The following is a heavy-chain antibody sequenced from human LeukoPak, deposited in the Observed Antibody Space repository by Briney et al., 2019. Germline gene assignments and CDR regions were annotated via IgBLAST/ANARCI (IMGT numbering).Heavy chain of an antibody. Sequence: SVKVSCKASGGTFSSYAISWVRQAPGQGVEWMGGIIPIFGTANYAQKFQGRVTITADESTSTAYMELSSLRSEDTAVYYCASLTGTTRGGYYYYYGMDVWGKGTTVTVSS. CDR1: GGTFSSYA. J-gene: IGHJ6*04. CDR2: IIPIFGTA. V-gene: IGHV1-69*13. D-gene: IGHD1-20*01. CDR3: ASLTGTTRGGYYYYYGMDV.